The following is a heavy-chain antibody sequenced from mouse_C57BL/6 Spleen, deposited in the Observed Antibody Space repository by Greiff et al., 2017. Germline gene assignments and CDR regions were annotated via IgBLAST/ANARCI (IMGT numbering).Heavy chain of an antibody. CDR3: AKNDDYYGSSNWYFDV. Sequence: QVQLQQSGPGLVQPSQSLSITCTVSGFSLTSYGVHWVRQSPGKGLEWLGVIWRGGSTDYNAAFMSRLSITKDNSKSQVFFKMNSLQADDTAIYYCAKNDDYYGSSNWYFDVWGTGTTVTVSS. D-gene: IGHD1-1*01. CDR1: GFSLTSYG. J-gene: IGHJ1*03. V-gene: IGHV2-5*01. CDR2: IWRGGST.